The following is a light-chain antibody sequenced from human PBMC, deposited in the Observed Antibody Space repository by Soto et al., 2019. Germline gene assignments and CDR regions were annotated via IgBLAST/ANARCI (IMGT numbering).Light chain of an antibody. V-gene: IGKV3-20*01. CDR3: QQYSSSLWT. J-gene: IGKJ1*01. CDR2: GAS. CDR1: QTVSSAR. Sequence: EIVLTQSPGTLSLSPGERATLSCRASQTVSSARLAGFQQKPGQAPRLLIYGASSRAPGIPDRFSGSGSETDFTLTISRLEPEDFPVYYCQQYSSSLWTFSQGTKVDIK.